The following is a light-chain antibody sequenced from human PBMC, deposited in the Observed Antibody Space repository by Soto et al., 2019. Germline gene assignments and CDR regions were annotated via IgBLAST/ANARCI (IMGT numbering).Light chain of an antibody. CDR3: SSYTSSSTYV. Sequence: QSALTQPASVSGSPGQSIAISCTGTSSDVGAYNYVSWYQQHPGKAPKLMIYDVSNRPSGVSNRFSGSKSDNTASLTISGLQAEDDADYYCSSYTSSSTYVCGSGTKLTVL. V-gene: IGLV2-14*01. CDR1: SSDVGAYNY. CDR2: DVS. J-gene: IGLJ1*01.